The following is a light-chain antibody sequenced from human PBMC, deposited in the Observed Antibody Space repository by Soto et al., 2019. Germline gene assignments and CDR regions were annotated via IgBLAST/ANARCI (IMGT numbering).Light chain of an antibody. CDR1: QSVSSIY. V-gene: IGKV3-20*01. J-gene: IGKJ1*01. Sequence: DIVFTQSPCTLSLSHGERATLSCRASQSVSSIYLAWYQQKPGQAPSLLIYAASIRATGIPERFSGSGSGTDFTLTISRRVPEDFSVYYYHQSGGTIPWTFGQGTKVDI. CDR2: AAS. CDR3: HQSGGTIPWT.